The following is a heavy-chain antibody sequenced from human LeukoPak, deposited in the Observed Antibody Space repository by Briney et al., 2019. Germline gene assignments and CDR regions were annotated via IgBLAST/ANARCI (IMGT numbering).Heavy chain of an antibody. CDR3: AREHIVAGVFDI. J-gene: IGHJ3*02. D-gene: IGHD6-25*01. CDR1: GFTFSSYD. Sequence: PGGSLRLSCAASGFTFSSYDMHWVRQATGKGLEWVSAIGTAGDTYYPGSVKGRFTISRENAKNSLYLQMNSLRAGDTAVDYFAREHIVAGVFDIWGQGKMVTVSS. V-gene: IGHV3-13*01. CDR2: IGTAGDT.